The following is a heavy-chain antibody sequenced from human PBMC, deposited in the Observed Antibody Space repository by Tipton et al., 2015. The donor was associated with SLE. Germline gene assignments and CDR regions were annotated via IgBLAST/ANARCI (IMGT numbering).Heavy chain of an antibody. CDR3: ASTTSGRVFGEVYYFDY. J-gene: IGHJ4*02. CDR2: IHYSGST. V-gene: IGHV4-59*01. Sequence: TLSLTCAVYGGSFSGYYWNWIRQPPGKGLEWIGYIHYSGSTNYNPSLKSRVTMSVDTSKNQFSLKLSSVTAADTAVYYCASTTSGRVFGEVYYFDYWGQGTLVTVSS. CDR1: GGSFSGYY. D-gene: IGHD3-3*01.